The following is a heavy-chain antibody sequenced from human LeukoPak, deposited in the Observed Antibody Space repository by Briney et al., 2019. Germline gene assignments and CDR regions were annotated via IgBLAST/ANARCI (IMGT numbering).Heavy chain of an antibody. D-gene: IGHD3-10*01. CDR2: IYHSGST. V-gene: IGHV4-30-2*01. J-gene: IGHJ5*02. CDR3: ARATMVRGPNWFDP. Sequence: SETLSLTCTVSGGSISSGGYYWSWIRQPPGKGLEWIGYIYHSGSTYYNPSPKSRVTISVDRSKNQFSLKLSSVTAADTAVYYCARATMVRGPNWFDPWGQGTLVTVSS. CDR1: GGSISSGGYY.